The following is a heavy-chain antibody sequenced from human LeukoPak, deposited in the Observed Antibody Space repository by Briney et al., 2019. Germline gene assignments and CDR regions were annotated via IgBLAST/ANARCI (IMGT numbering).Heavy chain of an antibody. V-gene: IGHV3-15*01. Sequence: PSETLSLTCTVSGGSISSYYWSWVRQAPGKGLEWVGRIKSKGDGGTTDYAAPVKGRFTISRDDSKNTLYLQMNSLKTEDTAVYYCTLYYNAFDIWGQGTMVTVSS. CDR2: IKSKGDGGTT. CDR3: TLYYNAFDI. J-gene: IGHJ3*02. D-gene: IGHD3-10*01. CDR1: GGSISSYY.